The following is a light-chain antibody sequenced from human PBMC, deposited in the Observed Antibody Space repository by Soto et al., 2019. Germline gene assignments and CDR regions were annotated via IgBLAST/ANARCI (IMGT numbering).Light chain of an antibody. J-gene: IGKJ1*01. Sequence: DIPMTQSPSTLSGSVGDRVTITCRASQTISSWLAWYQQKPGKAPKLLIYETSILQSGVPSRFSGSGSGTDFTLTISGVQPDDSATYYYQQYSTFWTFGQGTRVEVK. CDR2: ETS. CDR3: QQYSTFWT. V-gene: IGKV1-5*03. CDR1: QTISSW.